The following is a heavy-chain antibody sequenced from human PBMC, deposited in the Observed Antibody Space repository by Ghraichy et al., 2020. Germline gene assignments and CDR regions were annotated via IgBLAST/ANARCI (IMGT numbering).Heavy chain of an antibody. Sequence: ASVKVSCKASGYTFTSYSVSWVRQAPGHGLEWMGWINAYNGDTHSAQTLQDRITLTTDTSTSTAYIELRNLSGDDTAVYYCARLNWGQDAYDVWGQGTIVTVSS. D-gene: IGHD7-27*01. CDR1: GYTFTSYS. CDR2: INAYNGDT. J-gene: IGHJ3*01. V-gene: IGHV1-18*01. CDR3: ARLNWGQDAYDV.